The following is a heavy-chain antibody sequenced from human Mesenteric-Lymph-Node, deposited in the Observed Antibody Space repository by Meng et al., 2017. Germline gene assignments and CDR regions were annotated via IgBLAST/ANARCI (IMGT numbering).Heavy chain of an antibody. CDR1: GGSISSGSYY. CDR2: INHSGST. D-gene: IGHD3-10*01. CDR3: ASKRQLRYYYYYGMDV. J-gene: IGHJ6*02. Sequence: SETLSLTCTVSGGSISSGSYYWSWIRQPAGKGLEWIGEINHSGSTNYNPSLKSRVTISVDTSKNQFSLKLSSVTAADTAVYYCASKRQLRYYYYYGMDVWGQGTTVTVSS. V-gene: IGHV4-61*10.